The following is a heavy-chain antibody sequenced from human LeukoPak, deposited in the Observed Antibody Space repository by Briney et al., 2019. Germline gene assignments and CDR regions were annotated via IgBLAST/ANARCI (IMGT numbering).Heavy chain of an antibody. CDR3: ARGYEYSSSSFPY. D-gene: IGHD6-6*01. CDR1: GGSVSSGSYY. Sequence: SETLSLTCTVSGGSVSSGSYYRSWIRQPPGRGLEWIGYIYYSGSTNYNPSLKSRVTISVDTSKNQFSLKLSSVTAADTAVYYCARGYEYSSSSFPYWGQGTLVTVSS. CDR2: IYYSGST. J-gene: IGHJ4*02. V-gene: IGHV4-61*01.